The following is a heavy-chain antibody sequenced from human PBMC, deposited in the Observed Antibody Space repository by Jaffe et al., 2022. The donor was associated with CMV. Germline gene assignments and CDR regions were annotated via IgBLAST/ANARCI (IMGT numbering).Heavy chain of an antibody. CDR1: GFTFSSYG. Sequence: QVQLVESGGGVVQPGRSLRLSCAASGFTFSSYGMHWVRQAPGKGLEWVAVIWYDGSNKYYADSVKGRFTISRDNSKNTLYLQMNSLRAEDTAVYYCARDQSEGSGVDYWGQGTLVTVSS. D-gene: IGHD3-10*01. CDR2: IWYDGSNK. V-gene: IGHV3-33*01. CDR3: ARDQSEGSGVDY. J-gene: IGHJ4*02.